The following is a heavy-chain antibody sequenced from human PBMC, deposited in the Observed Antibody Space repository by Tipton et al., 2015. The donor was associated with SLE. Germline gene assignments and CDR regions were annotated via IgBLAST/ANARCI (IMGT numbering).Heavy chain of an antibody. CDR2: ISGGGGGT. D-gene: IGHD1-14*01. CDR1: GFTFSTYA. Sequence: SLRLSCAASGFTFSTYAMSWVRQAPGKGLEWVSAISGGGGGTYYTSSVKGRFTISRDNSKNTLYLLMNSLSAEDTAVYYCAKGGGPVQPFYFDSWGQGTLVTVSP. J-gene: IGHJ4*02. V-gene: IGHV3-23*01. CDR3: AKGGGPVQPFYFDS.